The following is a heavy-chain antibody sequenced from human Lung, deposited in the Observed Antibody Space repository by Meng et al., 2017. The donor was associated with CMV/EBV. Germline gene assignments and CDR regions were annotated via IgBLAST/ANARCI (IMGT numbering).Heavy chain of an antibody. CDR3: AREAGRDGYATPKFDY. CDR1: VGSIVSGCSH. Sequence: RHHDWRPGLVQPSPPWTLTCTLSVGSIVSGCSHRSWIRRHPWKRLEWIGYIYFLGSTLYNQSLKSRVTISVDTSKNQFSLKQIPATAADTAVYYCAREAGRDGYATPKFDYWGQGTLVTVSS. J-gene: IGHJ4*02. D-gene: IGHD5-24*01. CDR2: IYFLGST. V-gene: IGHV4-31*03.